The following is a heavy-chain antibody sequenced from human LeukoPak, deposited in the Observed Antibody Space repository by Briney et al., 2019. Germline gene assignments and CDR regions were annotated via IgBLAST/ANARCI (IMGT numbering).Heavy chain of an antibody. D-gene: IGHD1-14*01. J-gene: IGHJ4*02. Sequence: PGGSLRLSCAASGFTFSSYSMNWVRQAPGKGLEWVSSISSSSSYIYYADSVKGRFTISRDNAKNSLYLQMNSLRAEDTAVYYCASVGGTGNFDYWGQGTLVTVSS. V-gene: IGHV3-21*01. CDR3: ASVGGTGNFDY. CDR2: ISSSSSYI. CDR1: GFTFSSYS.